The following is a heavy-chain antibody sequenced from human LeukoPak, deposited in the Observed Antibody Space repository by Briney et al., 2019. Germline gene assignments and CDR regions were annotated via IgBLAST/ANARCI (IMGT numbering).Heavy chain of an antibody. CDR3: AKDADVRFLEWLPDY. J-gene: IGHJ4*02. CDR1: GFTFSYYG. CDR2: ISYDGSNK. Sequence: GRSLRLSCAASGFTFSYYGLHWVRQAPGKGLEWVALISYDGSNKYYADSVKGRFTISRDNSKNTLYLQMNSLRAEDTAVYYCAKDADVRFLEWLPDYWGQGTLVTVSS. D-gene: IGHD3-3*01. V-gene: IGHV3-30*18.